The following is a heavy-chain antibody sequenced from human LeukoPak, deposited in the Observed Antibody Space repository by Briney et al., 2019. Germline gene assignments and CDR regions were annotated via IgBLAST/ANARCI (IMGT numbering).Heavy chain of an antibody. CDR1: GFTFSSYI. D-gene: IGHD5-12*01. V-gene: IGHV3-48*02. CDR2: ISSSSSTI. CDR3: ARDLRVEVATITYYYYGMDV. Sequence: GGSLRLSCAASGFTFSSYIMNWVRQAPGKGLDWVSYISSSSSTIYYADSVKGRFTISRDNAKNSLYLQMNSLRDVDTALYYCARDLRVEVATITYYYYGMDVWGQGTTVTVSS. J-gene: IGHJ6*02.